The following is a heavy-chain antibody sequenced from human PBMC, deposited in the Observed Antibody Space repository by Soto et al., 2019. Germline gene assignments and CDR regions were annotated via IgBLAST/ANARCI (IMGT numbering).Heavy chain of an antibody. CDR1: GGTFSSYA. Sequence: QVQLVQSGAEVKKPGSSVKVSCKASGGTFSSYAISWVRQAPGQGLEWMGGIIPIFGTANYAQKFQGRVTSSEDDATRSGWREVRGLRSEAWVGYYGARGPGDGYAEGWSDPCCQRTLFTVPS. V-gene: IGHV1-69*12. J-gene: IGHJ5*02. D-gene: IGHD5-12*01. CDR3: ARGPGDGYAEGWSDP. CDR2: IIPIFGTA.